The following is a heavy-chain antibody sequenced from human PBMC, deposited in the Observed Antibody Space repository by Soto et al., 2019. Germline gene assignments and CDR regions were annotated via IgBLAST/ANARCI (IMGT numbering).Heavy chain of an antibody. CDR3: ARGLGYKQSVARS. V-gene: IGHV4-59*01. CDR1: GCSINSDY. D-gene: IGHD1-1*01. CDR2: IYYSGST. Sequence: PSETLSLTCTVSGCSINSDYWCWIRQPPGKGLEWIGYIYYSGSTNYNPSLKSRVTISVDTSKNQFSLKLSSVTAADTAVYYCARGLGYKQSVARSWGQGTLVIVST. J-gene: IGHJ4*02.